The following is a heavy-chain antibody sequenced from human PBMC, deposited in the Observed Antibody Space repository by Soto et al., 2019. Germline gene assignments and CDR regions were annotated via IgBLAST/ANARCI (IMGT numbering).Heavy chain of an antibody. D-gene: IGHD4-17*01. V-gene: IGHV4-31*03. Sequence: SETLSLTCTVSGGSISSGGYYWSWIRQHPGKGLEWIGYIYYSGSTYYNPSLKSRVTISVDTSKNQFSLKLSSVTAADTAVYYCARVDDYGDYDIDYWGQGTLVTVS. CDR2: IYYSGST. CDR3: ARVDDYGDYDIDY. CDR1: GGSISSGGYY. J-gene: IGHJ4*02.